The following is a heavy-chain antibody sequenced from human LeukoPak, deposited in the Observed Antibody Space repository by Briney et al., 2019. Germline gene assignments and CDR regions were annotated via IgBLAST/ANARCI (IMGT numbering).Heavy chain of an antibody. CDR1: GGTFSSYA. CDR3: ARDFLVEDYTDYFVGY. Sequence: SVKVPCKASGGTFSSYAISWVRQAPGQGLEWMGGIIPIFGTANYAQKFQGRVTVTADNSTSTAYMELSSLRSEDTAVYYRARDFLVEDYTDYFVGYWGQGTLVTVSS. V-gene: IGHV1-69*06. D-gene: IGHD4-11*01. J-gene: IGHJ4*02. CDR2: IIPIFGTA.